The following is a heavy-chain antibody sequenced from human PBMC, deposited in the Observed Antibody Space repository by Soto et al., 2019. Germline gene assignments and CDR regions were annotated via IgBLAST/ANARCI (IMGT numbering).Heavy chain of an antibody. CDR1: VFTLSIYA. CDR3: ARDLGFTPSYYYYGMDV. D-gene: IGHD3-16*01. Sequence: WGALPFSCAPSVFTLSIYAMPWVRQAPGSGLEWLAVISYDGSNKYYADSVKGRFTISRDNSKNTLYLQMKSLRAEDTALYYCARDLGFTPSYYYYGMDVWGQGTPVTGSS. J-gene: IGHJ6*01. CDR2: ISYDGSNK. V-gene: IGHV3-30-3*01.